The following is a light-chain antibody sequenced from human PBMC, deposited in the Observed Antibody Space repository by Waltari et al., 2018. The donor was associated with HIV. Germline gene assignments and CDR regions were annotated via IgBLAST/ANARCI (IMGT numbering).Light chain of an antibody. J-gene: IGKJ2*01. Sequence: EIVMTQSPATLSVSPGDRATLSCRASQSVASDLAWYQQKPGQAPRLLIYGASTVAAGFPARFSGSGSGTEFTLTISSLQSEDFAVYYCQQYNNRPPYTFGQVTKLEIK. CDR1: QSVASD. CDR3: QQYNNRPPYT. V-gene: IGKV3-15*01. CDR2: GAS.